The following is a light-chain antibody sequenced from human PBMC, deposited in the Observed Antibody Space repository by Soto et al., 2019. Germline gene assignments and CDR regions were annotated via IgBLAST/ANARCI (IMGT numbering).Light chain of an antibody. CDR2: EVS. J-gene: IGLJ2*01. Sequence: QFALTQPASVSGSPGQSITISCTGTYSDVGSYNYVSWYQQHPGKAPKLMIYEVSNRPSGVSNRFSGSKSGNTASLTISGLQAEDEADYYCSSYTSGSTLEGVVFGGGTKLTVL. CDR3: SSYTSGSTLEGVV. V-gene: IGLV2-14*01. CDR1: YSDVGSYNY.